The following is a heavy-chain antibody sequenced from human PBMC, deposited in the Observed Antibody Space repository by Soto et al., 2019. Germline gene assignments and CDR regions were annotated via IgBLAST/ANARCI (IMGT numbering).Heavy chain of an antibody. J-gene: IGHJ5*02. V-gene: IGHV4-39*07. D-gene: IGHD3-3*01. CDR2: TYYRGST. CDR3: ARGQRFSDWFDP. Sequence: PSETLSLTCTVSGVSISSSIDYWDWIRQPPGKGLEWIGSTYYRGSTYYNPSLKSRVTISLDTSMNYFSLRLSSVTAADTAVYYCARGQRFSDWFDPWGQGTLVTVSS. CDR1: GVSISSSIDY.